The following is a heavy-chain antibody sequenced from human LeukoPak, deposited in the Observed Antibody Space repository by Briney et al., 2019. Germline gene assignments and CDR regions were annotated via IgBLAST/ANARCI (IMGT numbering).Heavy chain of an antibody. CDR1: GYTFTSYY. CDR2: INPSGGST. D-gene: IGHD3-22*01. V-gene: IGHV1-46*01. Sequence: GGSLRLSCAASGYTFTSYYMHWVRQAPGQGLEWMGIINPSGGSTSYAQKFQGRVTMTRDTSTSTVYMELSSLRSEDTAVYYCASLFSSGPLGGPWGQGTLVTVSS. J-gene: IGHJ5*02. CDR3: ASLFSSGPLGGP.